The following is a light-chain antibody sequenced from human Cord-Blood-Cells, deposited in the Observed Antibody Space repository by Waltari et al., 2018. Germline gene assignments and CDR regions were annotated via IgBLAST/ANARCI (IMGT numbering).Light chain of an antibody. V-gene: IGKV3-11*01. J-gene: IGKJ5*01. CDR3: QQRSNWPPIT. Sequence: ETVLTQSPATLSLSPGDRATLPCRASQSVSSHLASYQQKPGQAPRLLIYDASNRATGIPARFSGSGSGTDFTLTISSLEPEDFAVYYCQQRSNWPPITFGQGTRLEIK. CDR2: DAS. CDR1: QSVSSH.